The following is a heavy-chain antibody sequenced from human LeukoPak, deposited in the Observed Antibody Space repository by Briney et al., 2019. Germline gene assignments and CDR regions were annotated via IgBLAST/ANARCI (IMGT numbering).Heavy chain of an antibody. Sequence: GGSLRLSCAASGFTFDDYGMSWVRQAPGKGLEWVSGINWNGGSTGYADSVKGRFTISRDNAKNTLYLQMSSLRAEDTAVYYCARSYYGSGSYSQSDYWGQGTLVTVSS. CDR1: GFTFDDYG. D-gene: IGHD3-10*01. CDR3: ARSYYGSGSYSQSDY. CDR2: INWNGGST. J-gene: IGHJ4*02. V-gene: IGHV3-20*04.